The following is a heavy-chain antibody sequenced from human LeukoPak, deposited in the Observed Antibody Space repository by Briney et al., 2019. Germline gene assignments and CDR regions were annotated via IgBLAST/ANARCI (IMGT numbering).Heavy chain of an antibody. CDR2: ISSSSSYI. V-gene: IGHV3-21*01. D-gene: IGHD1-26*01. CDR1: GFTFSSYS. J-gene: IGHJ3*02. Sequence: SGGSLRLSCAASGFTFSSYSMNWVRQAPGKGLEWVSSISSSSSYIYYADSVKGRFTISRDNAKNSLYLQMNSLRAEDTAVYYCAGGEGGGPVGAFDIWGQGTMVTVSS. CDR3: AGGEGGGPVGAFDI.